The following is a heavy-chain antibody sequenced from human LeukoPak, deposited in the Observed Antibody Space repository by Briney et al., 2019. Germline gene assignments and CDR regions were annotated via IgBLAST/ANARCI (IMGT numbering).Heavy chain of an antibody. V-gene: IGHV1-18*01. Sequence: GASVKVSCKASGYTFTSYGISWVRQAPGQGLEWMGWISAYNGNTNYAQKLQGRVTMTTDTSTSTAYMELRSLRSDDTAVYYCARDIVRVAAAGKGGARYWGQGTLVTVSS. D-gene: IGHD6-13*01. J-gene: IGHJ4*02. CDR3: ARDIVRVAAAGKGGARY. CDR2: ISAYNGNT. CDR1: GYTFTSYG.